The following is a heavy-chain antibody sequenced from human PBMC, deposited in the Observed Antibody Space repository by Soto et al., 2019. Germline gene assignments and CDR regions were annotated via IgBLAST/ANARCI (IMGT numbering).Heavy chain of an antibody. CDR3: ARESGDNWDYEAS. J-gene: IGHJ5*02. D-gene: IGHD1-7*01. CDR2: INTSRNT. Sequence: QVQLQESGPGLVRPLETLSLTCKVSGGSITSYRWSWIRQSAGKGLEWIGRINTSRNTHYNPSLKSRVTVSIDTSQNQFFLTVTSVTAADSAVYYCARESGDNWDYEASWGQGTPVTVSS. V-gene: IGHV4-4*07. CDR1: GGSITSYR.